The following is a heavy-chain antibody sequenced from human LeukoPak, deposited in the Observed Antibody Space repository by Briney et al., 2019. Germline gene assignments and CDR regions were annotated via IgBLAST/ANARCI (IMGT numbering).Heavy chain of an antibody. CDR1: GFTFSSYA. D-gene: IGHD3-3*01. CDR2: ISYDGSNK. V-gene: IGHV3-30-3*01. Sequence: GGSLRLSCAASGFTFSSYAMHWVRQAPGKGLEWVAVISYDGSNKYYADSVKGRFTISRDNSKNTLYLQMNSLRAEDTAVYYCVGVVILYFDYWGQGTLVTVSS. J-gene: IGHJ4*02. CDR3: VGVVILYFDY.